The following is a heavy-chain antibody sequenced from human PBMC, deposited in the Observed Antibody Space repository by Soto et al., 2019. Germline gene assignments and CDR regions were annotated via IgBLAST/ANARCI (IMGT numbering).Heavy chain of an antibody. CDR3: ARGFPLWFDP. V-gene: IGHV3-53*05. CDR2: LYSGGST. D-gene: IGHD3-3*01. Sequence: GSLRLSCAASGFSVRSNYMSWVRPAPGKGLEWVSVLYSGGSTYYADSVKGRFTISRDNVNNMLYLQMSSLRSEDTAVYYCARGFPLWFDPWGQGTLVTVSS. CDR1: GFSVRSNY. J-gene: IGHJ5*02.